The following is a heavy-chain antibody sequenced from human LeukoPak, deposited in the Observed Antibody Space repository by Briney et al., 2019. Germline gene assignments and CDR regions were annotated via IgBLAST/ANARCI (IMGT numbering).Heavy chain of an antibody. CDR2: VNHSGGT. CDR3: ARGSGLYCSSTSCPYNY. V-gene: IGHV4-34*01. Sequence: NSSETLSLTCAVYGGSLSGYYWSWIRQPPGKGLEWIGEVNHSGGTNYNPYLKSRVTISVDTSKNQFSLKLSSVTAADTAVYYCARGSGLYCSSTSCPYNYWGQGTLVTVSS. D-gene: IGHD2-2*01. J-gene: IGHJ4*02. CDR1: GGSLSGYY.